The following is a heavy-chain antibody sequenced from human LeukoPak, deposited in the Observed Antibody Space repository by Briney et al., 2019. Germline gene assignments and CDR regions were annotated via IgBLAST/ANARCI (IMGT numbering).Heavy chain of an antibody. CDR2: MSRSSNYI. CDR3: ARILFGYSRSWWIMDV. CDR1: GFTFSSYS. V-gene: IGHV3-21*01. Sequence: GGSLRLSCAASGFTFSSYSMNWVRQAPGTGLEWVSSMSRSSNYIYYADSVKGRFTISRDNAKNSLYLQMNSLRAEDTAVYYCARILFGYSRSWWIMDVWGKGTTVTISS. J-gene: IGHJ6*03. D-gene: IGHD6-13*01.